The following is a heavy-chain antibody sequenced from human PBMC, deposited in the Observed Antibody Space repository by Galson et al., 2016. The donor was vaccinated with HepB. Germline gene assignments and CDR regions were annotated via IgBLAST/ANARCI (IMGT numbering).Heavy chain of an antibody. Sequence: PLRLSCAASGFTFRSYGMHWVRQAPGKGLEWVAILWDAGSNQSDADSVKGRFTISRGTSKSTLYRQMNSLRVEDTAVYYCVKGEYGQRCLEWLATFDYWGQGALVTVSS. D-gene: IGHD3-3*01. CDR1: GFTFRSYG. CDR3: VKGEYGQRCLEWLATFDY. CDR2: LWDAGSNQ. V-gene: IGHV3-33*06. J-gene: IGHJ4*02.